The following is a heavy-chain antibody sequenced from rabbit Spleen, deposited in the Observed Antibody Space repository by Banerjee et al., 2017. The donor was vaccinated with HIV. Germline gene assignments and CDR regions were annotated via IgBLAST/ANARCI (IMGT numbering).Heavy chain of an antibody. CDR2: IYAGSSGST. V-gene: IGHV1S40*01. J-gene: IGHJ4*01. CDR1: GFSFSSGYY. Sequence: QSLEESGGDLVNPGASLTLTCTASGFSFSSGYYMCWVRQAPGKGLEWIACIYAGSSGSTWYASWAKGRFTIPKTSSTTATLQMTSLTAADTATYFCARESQYSAYGGYVNYGYADLWGPGTLVTVS. CDR3: ARESQYSAYGGYVNYGYADL. D-gene: IGHD6-1*01.